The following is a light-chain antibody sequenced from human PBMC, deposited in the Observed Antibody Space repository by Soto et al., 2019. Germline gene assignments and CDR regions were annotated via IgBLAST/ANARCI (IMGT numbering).Light chain of an antibody. Sequence: EIVMSHSPATLSVSPGERATLSCRASQSVSSNLAWYQQKPGQAPRLLIYGASTRAAGIPASFSGSGSGTEFTLTISSLQSEDFGVYYCQHYNRWPLTFGGGTKVDIK. CDR2: GAS. CDR3: QHYNRWPLT. J-gene: IGKJ4*01. V-gene: IGKV3-15*01. CDR1: QSVSSN.